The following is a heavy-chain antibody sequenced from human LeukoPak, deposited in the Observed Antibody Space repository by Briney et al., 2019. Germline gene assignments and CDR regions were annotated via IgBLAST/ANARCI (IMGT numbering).Heavy chain of an antibody. CDR1: GGSISSSGYY. CDR2: IYYSGST. Sequence: PSETLSLTCTVSGGSISSSGYYWVWIRQPPGKGLEWIGSIYYSGSTYYNPSLKSRVTISGATSKNQFSLKLSSVTAADTAVYYCAREYYRGRYDYWGQGTLVTVSS. V-gene: IGHV4-39*07. CDR3: AREYYRGRYDY. J-gene: IGHJ4*02. D-gene: IGHD6-19*01.